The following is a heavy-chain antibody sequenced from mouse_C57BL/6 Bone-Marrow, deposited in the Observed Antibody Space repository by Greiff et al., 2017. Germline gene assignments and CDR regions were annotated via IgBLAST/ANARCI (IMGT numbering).Heavy chain of an antibody. D-gene: IGHD2-14*01. CDR3: AREVYAMDY. CDR1: GFTFSSYG. J-gene: IGHJ4*01. Sequence: EVKVVESGGDLVKPGGSLTLSCAASGFTFSSYGMSWVRQTPDKRLEWVATISSGGSYTYYPDSVKGRFTISRDNAKNTLYLQMSSLKAEDTAMYDCAREVYAMDYWGQGTSVTVSS. V-gene: IGHV5-6*01. CDR2: ISSGGSYT.